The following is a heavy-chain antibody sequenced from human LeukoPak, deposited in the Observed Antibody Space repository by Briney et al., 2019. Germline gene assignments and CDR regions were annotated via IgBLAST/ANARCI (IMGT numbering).Heavy chain of an antibody. D-gene: IGHD6-19*01. CDR1: GYTFTTDG. V-gene: IGHV1-18*01. Sequence: ASVKVSCKASGYTFTTDGISWVRQAPGQGLEWMGWITAYNGNTNYAQKFQGRVTMTTDTSTSTAYMELRSLRSDDTAVYYCARDYGAEGVVAGFDYWGQGTLVTVSS. CDR3: ARDYGAEGVVAGFDY. CDR2: ITAYNGNT. J-gene: IGHJ4*02.